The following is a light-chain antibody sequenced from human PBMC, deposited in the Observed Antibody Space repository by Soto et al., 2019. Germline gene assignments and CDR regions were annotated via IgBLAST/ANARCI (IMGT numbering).Light chain of an antibody. CDR3: SSYTSSSTLEV. CDR1: SSDVGGYNY. J-gene: IGLJ1*01. Sequence: QSVLTQPASVSGSPGQSSTISCTGTSSDVGGYNYVSWYQQHPDKAPKLMIYEVSNRPSGVSNRFSGSKSGNTASLTISGLQAEDEADYYCSSYTSSSTLEVFGTGTKVTVL. CDR2: EVS. V-gene: IGLV2-14*01.